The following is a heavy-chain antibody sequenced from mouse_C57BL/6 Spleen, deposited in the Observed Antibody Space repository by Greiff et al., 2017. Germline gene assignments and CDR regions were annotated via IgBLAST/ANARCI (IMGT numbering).Heavy chain of an antibody. V-gene: IGHV5-17*01. CDR2: ISSGSSTI. CDR3: ARGVVANYYAMDY. CDR1: GFTFSDYG. Sequence: EVKLQESGGGLVKPGGSLKLSCAASGFTFSDYGMHWVRQAPEKGLEWVAYISSGSSTIYYADTVKGRFTISRDNAKNTLFLQMTSLRPEDTAMYYCARGVVANYYAMDYWGQGTSVTVSS. D-gene: IGHD1-1*01. J-gene: IGHJ4*01.